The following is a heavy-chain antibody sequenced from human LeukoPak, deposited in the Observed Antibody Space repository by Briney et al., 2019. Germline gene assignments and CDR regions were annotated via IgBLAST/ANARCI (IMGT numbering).Heavy chain of an antibody. CDR2: IYYTGST. V-gene: IGHV4-39*07. D-gene: IGHD3-22*01. CDR3: ARDYYDSNWFDP. J-gene: IGHJ5*02. Sequence: PSETLSLTCTVSGGSIGSSSYYWGWIRQPPGKGLEWIGNIYYTGSTYYNPSLKSRVTISVETSKNQFSLKLSSVTAADTAVYYCARDYYDSNWFDPWGQGTLVTVSS. CDR1: GGSIGSSSYY.